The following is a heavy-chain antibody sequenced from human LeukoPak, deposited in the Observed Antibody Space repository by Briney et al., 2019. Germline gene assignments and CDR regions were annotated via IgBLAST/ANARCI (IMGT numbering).Heavy chain of an antibody. CDR3: ARVGGSYSYYFDY. J-gene: IGHJ4*02. D-gene: IGHD1-26*01. V-gene: IGHV3-30*03. Sequence: PGGSLRLSCAASGFTFSSNVMYWVRQAPGKGLEWVAVKSYDGSNKYYADSVKGRFTISRDNPENTVYLQMNSLRAEDTAVYYCARVGGSYSYYFDYWGQGTLVTVSS. CDR2: KSYDGSNK. CDR1: GFTFSSNV.